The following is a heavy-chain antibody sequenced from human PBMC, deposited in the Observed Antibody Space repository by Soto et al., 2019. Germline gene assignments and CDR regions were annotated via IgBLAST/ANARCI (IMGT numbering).Heavy chain of an antibody. CDR2: INPKSGAT. J-gene: IGHJ4*02. CDR3: ATPGGPDSGGYYYFAF. D-gene: IGHD3-22*01. V-gene: IGHV1-2*02. CDR1: GYTFSGYY. Sequence: ASVKVSCKASGYTFSGYYMHWVRQAPGQGREWMGWINPKSGATHFAQKFHGRVTMTRDTSISTAYMDLSRLRSDDTAVYYCATPGGPDSGGYYYFAFWGQGXPVTVSS.